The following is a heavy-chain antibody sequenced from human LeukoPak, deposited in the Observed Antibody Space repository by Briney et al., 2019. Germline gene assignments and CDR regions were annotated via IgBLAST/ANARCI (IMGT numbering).Heavy chain of an antibody. J-gene: IGHJ5*02. CDR3: ARGPIWFGESSAVLDL. CDR1: GFTFSSYG. V-gene: IGHV3-30*02. CDR2: IRYDGSNK. Sequence: RGSLRLSCAASGFTFSSYGMHWVRQAPGKGLEWVAFIRYDGSNKYYADSVKGRFTISRDNSKNTLYLQMNSLRAEDTAVYYCARGPIWFGESSAVLDLWGQGTLLAVSS. D-gene: IGHD3-10*01.